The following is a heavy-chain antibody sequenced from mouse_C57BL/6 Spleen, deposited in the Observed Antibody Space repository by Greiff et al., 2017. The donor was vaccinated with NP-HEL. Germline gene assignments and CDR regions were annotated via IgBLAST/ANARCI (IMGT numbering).Heavy chain of an antibody. Sequence: EVQLQQSGGGLVQPGGSMKLSCAASGFTFSDAWMDWVRQSPEKGLEWVAEIRNKANNHATYYAESVKGRFTISRDDSKSSVYLQMNSLRAEDTGIYYCTRDSSDYFDYWGQGTTLTVSS. D-gene: IGHD1-1*01. CDR3: TRDSSDYFDY. V-gene: IGHV6-6*01. J-gene: IGHJ2*01. CDR2: IRNKANNHAT. CDR1: GFTFSDAW.